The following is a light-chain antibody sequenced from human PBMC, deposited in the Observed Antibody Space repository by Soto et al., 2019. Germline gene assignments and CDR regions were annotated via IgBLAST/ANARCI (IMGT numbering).Light chain of an antibody. J-gene: IGKJ5*01. CDR2: GAS. CDR1: QSVNSR. CDR3: QHYGRSPIT. V-gene: IGKV3-20*01. Sequence: EIVLTQSPGTLSLSPGERATLSCRASQSVNSRLAWYQHKPGQAPRLLISGASSRATGIPDRFSGSGSATDFTLTISRLEPEDFAVYYRQHYGRSPITFGQGTRLEIK.